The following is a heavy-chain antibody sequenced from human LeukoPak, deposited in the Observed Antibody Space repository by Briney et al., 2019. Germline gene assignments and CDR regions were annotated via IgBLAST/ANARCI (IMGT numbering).Heavy chain of an antibody. V-gene: IGHV3-11*04. Sequence: GGSLRLSCAASGFTFSDYYMSWIRQAPGKGLEWVSYISSSGSTIYYADSVKGRFTISRDNAKKSLYLQMNSLRAEDTAVYYCARDRNYYDSSGYRRADYWGQGTLVTVSS. CDR2: ISSSGSTI. J-gene: IGHJ4*02. D-gene: IGHD3-22*01. CDR3: ARDRNYYDSSGYRRADY. CDR1: GFTFSDYY.